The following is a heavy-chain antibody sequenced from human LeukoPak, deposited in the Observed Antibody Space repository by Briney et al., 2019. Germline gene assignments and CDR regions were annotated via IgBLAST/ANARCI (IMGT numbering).Heavy chain of an antibody. D-gene: IGHD6-13*01. CDR3: AREGWSSSWYPKPYYYYGMDV. J-gene: IGHJ6*04. CDR1: GFTFSSYW. Sequence: GGSLRLSCAASGFTFSSYWMSWVRQAPGKGLEWVANIKQYGSEKYYVDSVKGRFTISRDNAKNSLYLQMNSLRAEDTAVYYCAREGWSSSWYPKPYYYYGMDVWGKGTTVTVSS. V-gene: IGHV3-7*03. CDR2: IKQYGSEK.